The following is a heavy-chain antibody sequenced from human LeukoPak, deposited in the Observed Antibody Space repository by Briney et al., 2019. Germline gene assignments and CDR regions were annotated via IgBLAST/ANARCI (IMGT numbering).Heavy chain of an antibody. CDR1: GFTVGSNY. J-gene: IGHJ4*02. CDR3: ARILIVDVPTYYFDY. CDR2: IYSGGST. D-gene: IGHD2-21*01. Sequence: GGSLRLSCAASGFTVGSNYMSWVRQAPGKGLEWVSVIYSGGSTYYADTVKGRFTISRDNSKNTLYLQMNSLRAEDTAVYYCARILIVDVPTYYFDYWGQGTLVTVSS. V-gene: IGHV3-66*02.